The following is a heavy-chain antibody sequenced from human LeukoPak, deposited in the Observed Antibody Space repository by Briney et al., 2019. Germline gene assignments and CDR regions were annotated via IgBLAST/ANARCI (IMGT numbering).Heavy chain of an antibody. CDR1: GFTFSDHY. J-gene: IGHJ4*02. Sequence: GGSLRLSCAASGFTFSDHYMSWVRQAPGKGLEWVSAIGGSGGNTYYADSVKGRFTISRDNGKNTLYLQMNSLRAEDTAVYYCARGGDSSNWYPGYFEYWGQGALVTVSS. V-gene: IGHV3-11*04. CDR2: IGGSGGNT. D-gene: IGHD6-13*01. CDR3: ARGGDSSNWYPGYFEY.